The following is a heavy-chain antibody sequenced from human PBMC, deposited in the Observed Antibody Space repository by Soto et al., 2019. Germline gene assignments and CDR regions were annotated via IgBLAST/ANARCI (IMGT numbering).Heavy chain of an antibody. D-gene: IGHD3-3*01. Sequence: EVQLVESGGGLVQPGGSLRLSCAASGFTFSSYSMNWVRQAPGKGLEWVSYISSSSSTIYYADSVKGRFTISRDNAKNSLYLQMNRLRAEDTAVYYCARAGFLEWLATRFDPWGQGTLVTVSS. J-gene: IGHJ5*02. CDR1: GFTFSSYS. CDR3: ARAGFLEWLATRFDP. V-gene: IGHV3-48*01. CDR2: ISSSSSTI.